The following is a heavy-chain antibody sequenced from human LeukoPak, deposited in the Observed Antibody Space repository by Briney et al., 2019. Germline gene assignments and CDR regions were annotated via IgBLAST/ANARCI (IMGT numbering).Heavy chain of an antibody. CDR1: GGSISSGGYY. CDR3: ARENVILAYGMDV. Sequence: SQTLSLTCTVSGGSISSGGYYWSWIRQHPGKGLEWIGYIYYSGSTYYNPSLKGRVTISVDTSKNQSSLKLSSVTAADMAVYYCARENVILAYGMDVWGQGTTVTVSS. V-gene: IGHV4-31*03. D-gene: IGHD3/OR15-3a*01. J-gene: IGHJ6*02. CDR2: IYYSGST.